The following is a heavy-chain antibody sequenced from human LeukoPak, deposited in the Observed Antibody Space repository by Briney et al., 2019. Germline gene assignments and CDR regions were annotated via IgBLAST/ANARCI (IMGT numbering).Heavy chain of an antibody. Sequence: GGSLRLSCAASGFTVSSNYMSWVRQAPGKGLEWVSVIYSGGSTYYADSVKGRFTISRDNSKNTLYLQMYSLRAEDTAVYYCARDRQWLVRGLYYYGMDVWGQGTTVTVSS. CDR3: ARDRQWLVRGLYYYGMDV. V-gene: IGHV3-66*02. CDR2: IYSGGST. CDR1: GFTVSSNY. J-gene: IGHJ6*02. D-gene: IGHD6-19*01.